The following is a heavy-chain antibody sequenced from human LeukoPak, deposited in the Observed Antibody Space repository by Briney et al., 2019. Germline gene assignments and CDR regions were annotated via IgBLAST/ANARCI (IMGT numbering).Heavy chain of an antibody. D-gene: IGHD3-10*01. CDR1: GFIFSNYA. V-gene: IGHV3-30*03. J-gene: IGHJ4*02. CDR2: TSSDLNVK. Sequence: GGSLRLSCAASGFIFSNYAMSWVRQAPGKGLEWVAVTSSDLNVKLYADSVKGRFTISRDNSRSTLYLQMNSLRPEDTAIYYCAREGYYGSGSPPSLYFDYWGQGTLVTVSS. CDR3: AREGYYGSGSPPSLYFDY.